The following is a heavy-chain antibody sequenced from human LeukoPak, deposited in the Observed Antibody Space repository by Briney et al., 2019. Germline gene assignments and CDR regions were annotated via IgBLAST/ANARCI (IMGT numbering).Heavy chain of an antibody. Sequence: GSLRLSCTASGFSFSGHWMHWARQLPGKGLVWVSRISSTGSTTSYADSVKGGVTVSRANAKNTPYLLVNNMRAEDTAVYYCARGPNSNWSGLDFWGQGTLLTVSS. V-gene: IGHV3-74*01. CDR2: ISSTGSTT. J-gene: IGHJ4*02. CDR3: ARGPNSNWSGLDF. D-gene: IGHD6-6*01. CDR1: GFSFSGHW.